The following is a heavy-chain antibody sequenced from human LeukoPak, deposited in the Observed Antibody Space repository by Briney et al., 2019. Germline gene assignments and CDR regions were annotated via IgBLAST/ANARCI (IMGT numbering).Heavy chain of an antibody. D-gene: IGHD6-13*01. CDR3: ARVRVAAAVSFDY. CDR2: INPNSGGT. J-gene: IGHJ4*02. CDR1: GYTFTGYY. Sequence: ASVKVSCKASGYTFTGYYMHWVRQAPGQGLEWMGWINPNSGGTNYAQKFQGRVTMTRDTSISTAYMELSRLRSDDTAVYYCARVRVAAAVSFDYWGQGTLVTVSS. V-gene: IGHV1-2*02.